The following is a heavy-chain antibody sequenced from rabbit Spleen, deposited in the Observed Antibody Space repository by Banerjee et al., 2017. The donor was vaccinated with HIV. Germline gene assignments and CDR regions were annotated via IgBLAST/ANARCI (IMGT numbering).Heavy chain of an antibody. D-gene: IGHD1-1*01. CDR2: IEGGNSAFS. V-gene: IGHV1S40*01. CDR1: GVSFSSNHY. Sequence: QSLEESGGGLVKPGASLTLTCTASGVSFSSNHYMCWVRQAPGKGLEWIACIEGGNSAFSYFASWAKGRFTISKTSSTTVTLRMTSLTAADRAAYFCARDLVGVIGWNFYLWGPGTLVTVS. CDR3: ARDLVGVIGWNFYL. J-gene: IGHJ4*01.